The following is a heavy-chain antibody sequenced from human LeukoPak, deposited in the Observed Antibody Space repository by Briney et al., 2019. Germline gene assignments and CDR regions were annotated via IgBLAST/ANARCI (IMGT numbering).Heavy chain of an antibody. CDR1: GYSISSGYY. CDR2: IYHSGST. CDR3: ARDGPAINDLAAAGVDY. J-gene: IGHJ4*02. D-gene: IGHD6-13*01. Sequence: SETLSLTCTVSGYSISSGYYWGWIRRPPGKGLEWIGSIYHSGSTYYNPSLKSRVTISVDTSKNQFSLKLSSVTAADTAVYYCARDGPAINDLAAAGVDYWGQGTLVTVSS. V-gene: IGHV4-38-2*02.